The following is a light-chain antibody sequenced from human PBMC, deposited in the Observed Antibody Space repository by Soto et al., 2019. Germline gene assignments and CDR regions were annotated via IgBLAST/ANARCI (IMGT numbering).Light chain of an antibody. CDR3: CSYAGSDVV. CDR2: EGS. CDR1: SSDVGSYNL. Sequence: QSALTQPASVSGSPGQSITISCTGTSSDVGSYNLVSWYQQHPGKAPKLIIYEGSKRPSGLSNRFSGSKSCNTASLTMSWLQAEDEADNCCCSYAGSDVVFGGGTKVTVL. V-gene: IGLV2-23*01. J-gene: IGLJ3*02.